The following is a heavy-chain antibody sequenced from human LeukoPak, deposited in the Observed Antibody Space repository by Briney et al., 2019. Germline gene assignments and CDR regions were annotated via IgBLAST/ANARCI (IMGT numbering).Heavy chain of an antibody. CDR2: IKGDGIST. V-gene: IGHV3-74*01. Sequence: PGGSLRLSCAAPGFDFSSNWMHWVRHAPGRGLVWVSRIKGDGISTNYADSVKGRFTISRDIAKNTLYLQMNSLRAEDTGVYYCAKDHYWSIDYWGRGTLVTVSS. D-gene: IGHD3-3*01. J-gene: IGHJ4*02. CDR3: AKDHYWSIDY. CDR1: GFDFSSNW.